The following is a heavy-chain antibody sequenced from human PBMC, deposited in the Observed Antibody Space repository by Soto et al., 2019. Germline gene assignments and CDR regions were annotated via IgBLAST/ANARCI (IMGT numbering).Heavy chain of an antibody. CDR3: ARFKWDYYDSSGYNDY. CDR1: GGSINSYY. Sequence: SETLSLTCTVSGGSINSYYWSWIRQPPGKGLEWIGYIYYSGSTNYNPSLKSRVTISVDTSKNQFSLKLSSVTAADTAVYYCARFKWDYYDSSGYNDYWGQGTLVTVSS. D-gene: IGHD3-22*01. CDR2: IYYSGST. V-gene: IGHV4-59*01. J-gene: IGHJ4*02.